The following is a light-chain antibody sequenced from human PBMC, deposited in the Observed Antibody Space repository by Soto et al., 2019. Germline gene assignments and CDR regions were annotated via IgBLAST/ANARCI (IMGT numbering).Light chain of an antibody. J-gene: IGKJ3*01. CDR1: QDISNY. CDR2: YAS. V-gene: IGKV1-33*01. CDR3: QQYDNLLVT. Sequence: DIQMTQSPSSLSASVGDRVTITCQASQDISNYLNWYQQKPGKAPKLLIYYASNLETGVPSRFSGSGYGTDFTFTISSLQSEDIATYYCQQYDNLLVTFGPGTKVDIK.